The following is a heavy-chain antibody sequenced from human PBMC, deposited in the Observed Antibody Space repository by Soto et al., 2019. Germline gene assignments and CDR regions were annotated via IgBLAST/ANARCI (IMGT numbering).Heavy chain of an antibody. CDR1: GGSISSGGYY. CDR3: ARVVVRGGYYFDY. D-gene: IGHD2-15*01. V-gene: IGHV4-31*03. Sequence: SETLSLTCTVSGGSISSGGYYWSWIRQHPGKGLEWIGYIYYSGSTYYNPSLKSRVTISVDTSKNQFSLKLSSVTAADTAVYYCARVVVRGGYYFDYWGQGTLVTVSS. J-gene: IGHJ4*02. CDR2: IYYSGST.